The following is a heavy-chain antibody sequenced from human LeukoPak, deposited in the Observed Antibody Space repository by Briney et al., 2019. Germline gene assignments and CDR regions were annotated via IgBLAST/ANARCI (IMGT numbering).Heavy chain of an antibody. D-gene: IGHD2-15*01. CDR1: GGSISRNSYY. Sequence: PSETLSLTCTVSGGSISRNSYYWGRIRQPPGKGLEWIGSIYHSGSTYYNPSLKSRVTISVDTTKNQFSLKLSSVTAADTAVYYCARDCAGYCSGGSCYVGWFDPWGQGTLVTVSS. J-gene: IGHJ5*02. CDR2: IYHSGST. V-gene: IGHV4-39*07. CDR3: ARDCAGYCSGGSCYVGWFDP.